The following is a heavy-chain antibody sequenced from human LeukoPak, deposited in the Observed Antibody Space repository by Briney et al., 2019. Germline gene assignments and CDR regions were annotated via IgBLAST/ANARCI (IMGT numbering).Heavy chain of an antibody. J-gene: IGHJ4*02. D-gene: IGHD6-13*01. V-gene: IGHV4-61*01. CDR2: IYNSGST. Sequence: SETLSLTCTVSGGSVSSGSYYWSWIRQPPGKGLEWIGYIYNSGSTNYNPSLKSRVTISVDTSKNQISLELNSVTAADTAVYYCARAVGLWRIAAAGTLDYWGQGTLVTVSS. CDR3: ARAVGLWRIAAAGTLDY. CDR1: GGSVSSGSYY.